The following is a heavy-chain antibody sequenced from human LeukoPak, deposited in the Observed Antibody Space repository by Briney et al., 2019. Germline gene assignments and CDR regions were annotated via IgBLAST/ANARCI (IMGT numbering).Heavy chain of an antibody. CDR2: INPNSGGT. J-gene: IGHJ6*03. Sequence: ASVKVSCKASGYTFTGYYMHWVRQAPGQGLEWMGWINPNSGGTSYAQKFQGRVTMTRDTSISTAYMELSSLRSDDTAVYYCARVPGTTFLLSYMDVWGKGTTVTVSS. V-gene: IGHV1-2*02. CDR1: GYTFTGYY. CDR3: ARVPGTTFLLSYMDV. D-gene: IGHD1-7*01.